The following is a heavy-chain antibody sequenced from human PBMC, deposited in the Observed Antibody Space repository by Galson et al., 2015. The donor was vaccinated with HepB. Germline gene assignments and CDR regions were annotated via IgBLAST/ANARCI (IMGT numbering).Heavy chain of an antibody. CDR1: GYTFTRYG. CDR3: ARVVVVVPAAGWFDP. Sequence: SVKVSCKASGYTFTRYGISWVRQAPGQGLEWMGWISAYNGNTNYAQKLQGRVTMTTDTSTSTAYMELRSLRSDDTAVYYCARVVVVVPAAGWFDPWGQGTLVTVSS. V-gene: IGHV1-18*04. CDR2: ISAYNGNT. J-gene: IGHJ5*02. D-gene: IGHD2-2*01.